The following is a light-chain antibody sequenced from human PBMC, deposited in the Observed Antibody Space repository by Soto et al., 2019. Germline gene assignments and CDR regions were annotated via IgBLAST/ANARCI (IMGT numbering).Light chain of an antibody. Sequence: IQMTQSPSTLSASVGDRVTFTCRASQTISTWLAWYQQKPGEAPKLLIYKASTLEVGVPSRFSASGSGTEFTLTISTLQPADFATYYCQQYNSYPRTFGQGTKV. CDR1: QTISTW. CDR3: QQYNSYPRT. J-gene: IGKJ1*01. CDR2: KAS. V-gene: IGKV1-5*03.